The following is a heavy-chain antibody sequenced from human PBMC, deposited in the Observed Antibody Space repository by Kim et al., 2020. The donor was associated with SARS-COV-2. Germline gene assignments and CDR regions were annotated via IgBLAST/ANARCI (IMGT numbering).Heavy chain of an antibody. CDR3: AKDALRYFDWLLGD. J-gene: IGHJ4*02. Sequence: ADSVKGRFTISRDNSKNTLYLQMNSLRAEDTAVYYCAKDALRYFDWLLGDWGQGTLVTVSS. V-gene: IGHV3-23*01. D-gene: IGHD3-9*01.